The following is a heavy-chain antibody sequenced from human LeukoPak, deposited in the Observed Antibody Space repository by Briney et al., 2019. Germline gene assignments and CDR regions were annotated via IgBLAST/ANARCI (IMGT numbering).Heavy chain of an antibody. D-gene: IGHD6-13*01. CDR2: IRSKAYGGTT. J-gene: IGHJ4*02. V-gene: IGHV3-49*04. Sequence: GGSLRLSCAASGFTFGDYAMSWVRQAPGKGLEWVGFIRSKAYGGTTEYAASVKGRFTISRDDSKSIAYLQMNSLKTEDTAVYYCTRASTGAAAGTGLEGYYFDYWGQGTLVTVSS. CDR3: TRASTGAAAGTGLEGYYFDY. CDR1: GFTFGDYA.